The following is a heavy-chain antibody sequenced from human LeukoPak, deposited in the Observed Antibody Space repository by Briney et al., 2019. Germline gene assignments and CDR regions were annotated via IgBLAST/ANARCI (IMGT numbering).Heavy chain of an antibody. CDR2: IYTSGST. Sequence: SETLSLTCTVSGGSISSYYWSWIRQPAGRGLEWIGRIYTSGSTNYNPSLKSRVTMSVDTSKNQFSLKLSSVTAADTAVYYCARVGYYYDSSGFDWHFDLWGRGTLVTVSS. V-gene: IGHV4-4*07. CDR1: GGSISSYY. D-gene: IGHD3-22*01. CDR3: ARVGYYYDSSGFDWHFDL. J-gene: IGHJ2*01.